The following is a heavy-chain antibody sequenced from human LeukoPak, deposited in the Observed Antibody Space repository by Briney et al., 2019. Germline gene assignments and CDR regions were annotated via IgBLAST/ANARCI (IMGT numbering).Heavy chain of an antibody. Sequence: PGGSLRLSCTASAFAFSNHAMSWVRQAPGKGLEWVSSISISGGTTYYTDSVKGRFTISRDNSKNTLYLQMNSLRAEDTAVYYCAKKEGGFDYWGQGALVTVSS. CDR2: ISISGGTT. J-gene: IGHJ4*02. CDR1: AFAFSNHA. V-gene: IGHV3-23*01. D-gene: IGHD1-26*01. CDR3: AKKEGGFDY.